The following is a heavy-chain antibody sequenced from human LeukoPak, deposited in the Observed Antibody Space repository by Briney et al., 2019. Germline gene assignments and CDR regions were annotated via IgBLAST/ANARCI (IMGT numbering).Heavy chain of an antibody. CDR1: GYTFTSYF. J-gene: IGHJ4*02. V-gene: IGHV1-46*01. D-gene: IGHD3-22*01. Sequence: GSAVKVSCKASGYTFTSYFMHWVRLPPGQGLEWMGIISPRGGTTNYAQKVQGRVTMTRDTSTNTDYMELSSLRSEDTAVYYCARERSDSSRQYYFDHWGQGTLVTVSS. CDR2: ISPRGGTT. CDR3: ARERSDSSRQYYFDH.